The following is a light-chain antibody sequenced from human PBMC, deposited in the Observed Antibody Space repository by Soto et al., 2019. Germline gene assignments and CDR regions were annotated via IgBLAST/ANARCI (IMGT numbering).Light chain of an antibody. V-gene: IGKV2-30*01. CDR3: VQCTCWHPYT. Sequence: DVVMPQSPLSLTVTLGQPASISCTSSQSLVFSDGNTYLSRIQQRPGQSPRRLIYKVSNRDSGVPVRFTGSASGTDLALKISSLEAEDVGGYYCVQCTCWHPYTLGQGTKLEI. CDR1: QSLVFSDGNTY. J-gene: IGKJ2*01. CDR2: KVS.